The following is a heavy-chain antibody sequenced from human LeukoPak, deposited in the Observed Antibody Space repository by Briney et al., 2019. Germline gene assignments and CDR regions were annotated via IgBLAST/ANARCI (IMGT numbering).Heavy chain of an antibody. CDR2: ISSSDSTT. Sequence: GGSLRLSCEASGFRLSDYSMNSVRQTPGKGLQWISYISSSDSTTYYTDSVRGRFTISRDNAKSSLYLLMNSLRDEDTGIYYCARNTIFHPWGQGTLVTVSS. CDR3: ARNTIFHP. D-gene: IGHD3-9*01. J-gene: IGHJ5*02. V-gene: IGHV3-48*02. CDR1: GFRLSDYS.